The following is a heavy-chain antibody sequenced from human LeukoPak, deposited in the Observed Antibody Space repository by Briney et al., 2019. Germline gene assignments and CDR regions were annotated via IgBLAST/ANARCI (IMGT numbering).Heavy chain of an antibody. Sequence: SETPSLTCAVSGGSMSTGYYYWSWIRQHPGKGLEWIGFIYYSGSTYYNPSLKSRVSISVDRSKNQFSLKLTSVTAADTAVYYCARDYGGNSWAFDYWGQGTLVTVSS. D-gene: IGHD4-23*01. CDR2: IYYSGST. CDR1: GGSMSTGYYY. J-gene: IGHJ4*02. V-gene: IGHV4-31*11. CDR3: ARDYGGNSWAFDY.